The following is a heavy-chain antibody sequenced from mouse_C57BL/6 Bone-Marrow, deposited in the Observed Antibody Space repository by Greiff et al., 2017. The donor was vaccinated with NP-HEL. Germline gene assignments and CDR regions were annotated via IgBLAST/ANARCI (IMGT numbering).Heavy chain of an antibody. Sequence: VQLKQSGPELVKPGASVKISCKASGYSFTDYNMNWVKQSNGKSLEWIGVINPNYGTTSYNQKFKGKATLTVDQSSSTAYMQLNSLTSEDSAVYYCETLYYYGSSYFAYWGQGTLVTVSA. J-gene: IGHJ3*01. V-gene: IGHV1-39*01. CDR3: ETLYYYGSSYFAY. CDR1: GYSFTDYN. CDR2: INPNYGTT. D-gene: IGHD1-1*01.